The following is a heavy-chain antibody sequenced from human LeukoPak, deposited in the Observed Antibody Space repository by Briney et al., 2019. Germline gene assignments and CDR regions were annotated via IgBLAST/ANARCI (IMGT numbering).Heavy chain of an antibody. CDR1: GYTFTGYY. J-gene: IGHJ6*04. CDR2: INPNSGGT. CDR3: ARDPGSMWYYDFWSGYLLDV. V-gene: IGHV1-2*02. Sequence: ASVKVSCKASGYTFTGYYMHWVRQAPGQGLEWMGWINPNSGGTNYAQKLQGRVTMTTDTSTSTAYMELRSLRSDDTAVYYCARDPGSMWYYDFWSGYLLDVWGKGTTVTVSS. D-gene: IGHD3-3*01.